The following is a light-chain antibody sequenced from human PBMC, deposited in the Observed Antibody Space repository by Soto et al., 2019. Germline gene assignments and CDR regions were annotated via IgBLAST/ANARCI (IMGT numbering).Light chain of an antibody. J-gene: IGKJ1*01. V-gene: IGKV2-30*01. CDR3: MQGTYWPTWT. CDR1: ESLAYSDGNTY. Sequence: DVVMTQSPLSLPVTLGQPASISCRSSESLAYSDGNTYLSWYQQRPGQSPRRLIYKVSKRDSGVPDRFSGSGSGTDFTLRISRVEAEDVGVYYCMQGTYWPTWTFGQGTKVEIK. CDR2: KVS.